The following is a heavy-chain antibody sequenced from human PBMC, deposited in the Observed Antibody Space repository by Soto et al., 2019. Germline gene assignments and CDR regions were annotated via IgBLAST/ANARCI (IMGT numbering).Heavy chain of an antibody. CDR3: ARDREITMVRGGRYYFDY. D-gene: IGHD3-10*01. J-gene: IGHJ4*02. V-gene: IGHV1-69*01. Sequence: QVQLVQSGAEVKKPGSSVKVSCKASGGTFSSYAISWVRQAPGQGLEWMGGIIPIFGTANYAQKFQGRVTITEDESTSTAYMELSSLRSEDRAVYYCARDREITMVRGGRYYFDYWGQGTLVTVCS. CDR1: GGTFSSYA. CDR2: IIPIFGTA.